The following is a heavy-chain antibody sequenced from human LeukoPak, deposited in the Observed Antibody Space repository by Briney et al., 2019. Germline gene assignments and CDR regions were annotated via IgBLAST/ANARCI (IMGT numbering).Heavy chain of an antibody. CDR1: GFTFSSYG. V-gene: IGHV3-30*02. CDR2: IWYDGSNK. D-gene: IGHD6-13*01. Sequence: GGSLRLSCAASGFTFSSYGMHWVRQAPGKGLEWVAVIWYDGSNKYYADSVKGRFTISRDNSKNTLYLQMNSLRAEDTAVYYCAKAAGYSSSTFDYWGQGTLVTVSS. CDR3: AKAAGYSSSTFDY. J-gene: IGHJ4*02.